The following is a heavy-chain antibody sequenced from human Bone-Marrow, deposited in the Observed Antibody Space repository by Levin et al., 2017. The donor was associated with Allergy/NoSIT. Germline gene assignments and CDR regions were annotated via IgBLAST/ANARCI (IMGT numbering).Heavy chain of an antibody. D-gene: IGHD6-19*01. CDR2: IGIIGDSR. CDR1: GFTFSRDI. Sequence: PGGSLRLSCSVSGFTFSRDIFHWVRQAPGKGLEWVSGIGIIGDSRHYADSVKGRFAISRDNSKNTLYLEMSSLRAEDTAVYYCVKEGHTSGHCGCFDVWGQGATVTVSS. V-gene: IGHV3-64D*06. CDR3: VKEGHTSGHCGCFDV. J-gene: IGHJ3*01.